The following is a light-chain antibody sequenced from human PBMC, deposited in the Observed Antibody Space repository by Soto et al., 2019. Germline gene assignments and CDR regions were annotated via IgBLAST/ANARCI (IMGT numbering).Light chain of an antibody. J-gene: IGKJ1*01. CDR1: QSITSW. CDR2: KAS. Sequence: DIQMTQSPSTLSASVGDRVTITCRASQSITSWLAWYQQKPGKDPKLLIYKASSLESGVPSRFSGSGSGTEFTLTISSLQPDDFATYYCQHYKSYPWTFGQGTKVEIK. V-gene: IGKV1-5*03. CDR3: QHYKSYPWT.